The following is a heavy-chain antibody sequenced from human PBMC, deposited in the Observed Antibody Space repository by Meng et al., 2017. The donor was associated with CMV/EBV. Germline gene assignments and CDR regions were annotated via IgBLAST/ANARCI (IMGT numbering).Heavy chain of an antibody. CDR3: ARRRSSSRWFDP. J-gene: IGHJ5*02. D-gene: IGHD6-6*01. Sequence: KVSCKGSGYTFTSYWIVWVRQMPGKGLEWMGLIYPGDSDTKYSPSFQGQVTISADKSISTAYLQWSSLKASDTAIYYCARRRSSSRWFDPWGQGIQVTVSS. CDR1: GYTFTSYW. CDR2: IYPGDSDT. V-gene: IGHV5-51*01.